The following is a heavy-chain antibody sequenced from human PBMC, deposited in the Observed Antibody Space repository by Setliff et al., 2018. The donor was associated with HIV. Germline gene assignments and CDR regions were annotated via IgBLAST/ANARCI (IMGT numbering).Heavy chain of an antibody. CDR2: ISSSDGSST. V-gene: IGHV3-48*03. D-gene: IGHD2-15*01. CDR3: ARARGGNSEWSY. Sequence: GGSLRLSCAASGFTFSRYEMNWVRQAPGKGLEWVSYISSSDGSSTTYADFVKGRFTISRDNAKNTLYLQMNSLRAEDTAVYSCARARGGNSEWSYWGQGTLVTVSS. CDR1: GFTFSRYE. J-gene: IGHJ4*02.